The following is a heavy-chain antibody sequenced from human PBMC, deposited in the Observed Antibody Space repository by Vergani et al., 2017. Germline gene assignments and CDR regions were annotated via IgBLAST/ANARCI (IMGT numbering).Heavy chain of an antibody. CDR3: AKPCYLYAGGGSEKGGFDF. Sequence: EVQLLESGGGLVQPGGSLRLSCAASGFTFSSYAMSWVRQAPGKGLEWVSAISGSGGSTYYADSVKGRFTISRDNSKNTLYLQMNSLRAEDKAVYYCAKPCYLYAGGGSEKGGFDFLGQGTMVTVSS. J-gene: IGHJ3*01. CDR2: ISGSGGST. V-gene: IGHV3-23*01. CDR1: GFTFSSYA. D-gene: IGHD3-10*01.